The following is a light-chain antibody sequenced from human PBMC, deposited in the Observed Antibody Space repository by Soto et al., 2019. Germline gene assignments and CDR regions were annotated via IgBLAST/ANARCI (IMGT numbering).Light chain of an antibody. J-gene: IGLJ2*01. CDR2: EDS. CDR3: QAWDSSTAV. V-gene: IGLV3-1*01. CDR1: KLGDKY. Sequence: SYELTQPPSVSVSPGQTASITCSGDKLGDKYACWYQQKAGQSPVLVIYEDSKRPSGIPERFSGSNSGNTATQTISGTQAMDEADYYCQAWDSSTAVFGGGTKVTVL.